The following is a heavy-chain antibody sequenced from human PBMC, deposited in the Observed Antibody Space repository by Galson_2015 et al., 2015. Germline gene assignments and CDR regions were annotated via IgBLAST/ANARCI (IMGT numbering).Heavy chain of an antibody. D-gene: IGHD5-18*01. J-gene: IGHJ4*02. CDR2: IYYSGST. CDR3: ARGIQLWLPFDY. CDR1: GGSISSYY. Sequence: ETLSLTCTVSGGSISSYYWSWIRQPPGRGLEWIGYIYYSGSTNYNPSLKSRVTISVDTSKNQFSLKLSSVTAADTAVYYCARGIQLWLPFDYWGQGTLVTVSS. V-gene: IGHV4-59*01.